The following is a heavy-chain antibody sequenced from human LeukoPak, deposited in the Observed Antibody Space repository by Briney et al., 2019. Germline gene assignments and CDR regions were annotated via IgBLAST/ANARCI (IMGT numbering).Heavy chain of an antibody. J-gene: IGHJ4*02. Sequence: SETLSLTCTVSGGSISSSTYYWGWIRQSPGKGLEWIGSVHYSGSTYYNPSLKSRVTISVDTSKNQFSLKLSSVTAADTAVYYCARDWAREGGYYDYWGQGTLVTVSS. V-gene: IGHV4-39*07. CDR3: ARDWAREGGYYDY. CDR2: VHYSGST. D-gene: IGHD3-22*01. CDR1: GGSISSSTYY.